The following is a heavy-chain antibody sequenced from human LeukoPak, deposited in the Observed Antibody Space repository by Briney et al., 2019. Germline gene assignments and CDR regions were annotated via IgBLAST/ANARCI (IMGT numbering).Heavy chain of an antibody. D-gene: IGHD5-12*01. CDR1: GYTFTSYY. Sequence: ASVKVSCKASGYTFTSYYMHWVRQAPGQGLEWMGIINPSGGSTSYAQKFQGRVTMTRDMSTSTVYMELSSLRSEDTAVYYCARDREIVDGWGYYYHMDVWGKGTTVTVSS. J-gene: IGHJ6*03. CDR3: ARDREIVDGWGYYYHMDV. CDR2: INPSGGST. V-gene: IGHV1-46*01.